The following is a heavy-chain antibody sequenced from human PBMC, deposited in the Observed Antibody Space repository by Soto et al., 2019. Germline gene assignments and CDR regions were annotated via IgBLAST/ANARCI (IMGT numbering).Heavy chain of an antibody. V-gene: IGHV1-69*13. Sequence: VKVSCKASGYTFTSYGISGVRQSPGQGLEWMGGIIPIFGTANYAQKFQGRVTITADESTSTAYMELSSLRSEDTAVYYCARDRAPHSSGWNYYYGMDVWGQGTTVTVPS. CDR1: GYTFTSYG. J-gene: IGHJ6*02. CDR3: ARDRAPHSSGWNYYYGMDV. D-gene: IGHD6-19*01. CDR2: IIPIFGTA.